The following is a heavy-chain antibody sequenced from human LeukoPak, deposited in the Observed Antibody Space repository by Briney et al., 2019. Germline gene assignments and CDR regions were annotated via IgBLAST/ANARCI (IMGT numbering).Heavy chain of an antibody. CDR3: AKDGEGDYGTYHYYYMDV. J-gene: IGHJ6*03. V-gene: IGHV3-30*18. CDR1: GFTFSSYG. CDR2: ISYDGSNK. Sequence: GESLRLSCAASGFTFSSYGMHWVRQAPGKGLEWVAVISYDGSNKYYADSVKGRFTISRDNSKNTLYLQMNSLRAEDTAVYYCAKDGEGDYGTYHYYYMDVWGKGTTVTVSS. D-gene: IGHD4-17*01.